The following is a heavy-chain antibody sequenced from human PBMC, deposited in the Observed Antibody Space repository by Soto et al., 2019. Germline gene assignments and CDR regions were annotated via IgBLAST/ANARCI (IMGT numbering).Heavy chain of an antibody. CDR3: ARSREFDY. V-gene: IGHV4-30-2*01. CDR1: GGSLSGAAYS. Sequence: SETLSLTCGVSGGSLSGAAYSWNWIRQPPGKGLEWIGYIFPSGTTYYNPSLKSRVTISIDVSKNQFSLSLRSLTAADTAVYYCARSREFDYWSQGTLVTVSS. CDR2: IFPSGTT. J-gene: IGHJ4*02.